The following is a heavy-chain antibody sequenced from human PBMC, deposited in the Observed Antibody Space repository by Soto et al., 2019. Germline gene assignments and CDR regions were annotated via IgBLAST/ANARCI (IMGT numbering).Heavy chain of an antibody. Sequence: SETLSLTCTVSGGSISSGGYYWSWIRQHPGKGLEWIGYIYYSGSTYYNPSLKSRVTISVDTSKNQFSLKLSSVTAADTAVYYCARAVNEHGIQGDNWFDPWGQGTLVTVSS. J-gene: IGHJ5*02. CDR1: GGSISSGGYY. D-gene: IGHD5-18*01. V-gene: IGHV4-31*03. CDR3: ARAVNEHGIQGDNWFDP. CDR2: IYYSGST.